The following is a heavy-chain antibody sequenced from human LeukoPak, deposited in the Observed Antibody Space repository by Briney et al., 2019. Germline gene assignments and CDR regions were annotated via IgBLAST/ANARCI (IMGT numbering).Heavy chain of an antibody. CDR1: GYTFTSYD. V-gene: IGHV1-8*01. CDR3: ARASIAVPCGY. D-gene: IGHD6-19*01. CDR2: MNPNSGNT. J-gene: IGHJ4*02. Sequence: GASVEVSCKASGYTFTSYDINWVRQATGQGLEWMGWMNPNSGNTGYAQKFQGRVTMTRNTSISTAYMELNSLRSEDTAVYYCARASIAVPCGYWGQGALVTVSS.